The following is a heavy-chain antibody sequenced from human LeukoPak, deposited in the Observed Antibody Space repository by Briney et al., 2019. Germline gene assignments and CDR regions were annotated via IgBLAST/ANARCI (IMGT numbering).Heavy chain of an antibody. V-gene: IGHV3-30*18. CDR2: ISYDGSNK. CDR1: GSTFSAFA. D-gene: IGHD6-19*01. CDR3: AKDTGSSSGWFYYYYGMDV. J-gene: IGHJ6*02. Sequence: GGSLRLSCAASGSTFSAFAMHWVRQAPGKGLEWVAVISYDGSNKNYADSVKGRFTISRDSSKNTLFLQMNSLRAEDTAVYYCAKDTGSSSGWFYYYYGMDVWGQGTTVTVSS.